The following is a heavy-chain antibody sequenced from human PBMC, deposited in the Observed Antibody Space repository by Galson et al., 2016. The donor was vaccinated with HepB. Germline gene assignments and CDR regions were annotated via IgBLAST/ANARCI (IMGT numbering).Heavy chain of an antibody. Sequence: SLRLSCAASGFTFSTYGMHWVRQAPGKGLEWLSIISYDGTKKFYADSVKGRFTISRDSYQNTLYLQMDNLRAEDTAVYYCAKSFATTQYYYGMDVWGQGTTVTVSS. CDR2: ISYDGTKK. V-gene: IGHV3-30*18. J-gene: IGHJ6*02. CDR1: GFTFSTYG. CDR3: AKSFATTQYYYGMDV. D-gene: IGHD4-11*01.